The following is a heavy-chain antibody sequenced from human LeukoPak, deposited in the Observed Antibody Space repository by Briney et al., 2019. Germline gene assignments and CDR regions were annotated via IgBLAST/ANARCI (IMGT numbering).Heavy chain of an antibody. CDR3: ARGAGIAGGSYFDY. Sequence: GGSLRLSCAASRFTLSSYSMNWVRQAPGKGLEWVSSISASSNYIYYADSLKGRFAISRDNAKNSLYLQMNSLRAEDTAVYFCARGAGIAGGSYFDYWGQGTLFTVSS. D-gene: IGHD6-13*01. CDR2: ISASSNYI. V-gene: IGHV3-21*01. CDR1: RFTLSSYS. J-gene: IGHJ4*02.